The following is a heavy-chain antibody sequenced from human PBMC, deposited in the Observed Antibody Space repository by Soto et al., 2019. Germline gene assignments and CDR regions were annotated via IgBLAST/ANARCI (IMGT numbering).Heavy chain of an antibody. Sequence: PAETLSLPCTVSGGPLSTRTDYWGWLRQPPGKGLEWIGRLYLSPSIHYNPPFQSRVTLYVKASNNQLSLLLTSVTATDPAVYYCASRSSFYTGGLDFWGQGTLVTV. CDR2: LYLSPSI. CDR1: GGPLSTRTDY. D-gene: IGHD3-3*01. J-gene: IGHJ4*02. CDR3: ASRSSFYTGGLDF. V-gene: IGHV4-39*01.